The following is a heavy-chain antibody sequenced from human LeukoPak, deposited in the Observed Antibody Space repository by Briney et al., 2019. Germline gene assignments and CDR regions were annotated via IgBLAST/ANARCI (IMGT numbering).Heavy chain of an antibody. D-gene: IGHD5-18*01. CDR3: AKEGYSYGSGPAFWY. J-gene: IGHJ4*02. V-gene: IGHV3-23*01. Sequence: GGSLRLSCAASGFTFSSYAMSWVRQAPGKGLEWVSAISGSGGSTYYADSVKGRFTTSRDNSKNTLYLQMNSLRAEDTAVYYCAKEGYSYGSGPAFWYWGQGTLVTVSS. CDR1: GFTFSSYA. CDR2: ISGSGGST.